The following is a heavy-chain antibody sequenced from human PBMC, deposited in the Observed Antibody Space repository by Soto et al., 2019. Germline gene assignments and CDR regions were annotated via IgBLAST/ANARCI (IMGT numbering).Heavy chain of an antibody. CDR2: TGSGTGPG. CDR1: GGSLSTNP. V-gene: IGHV1-69*06. J-gene: IGHJ5*02. Sequence: SVEVSCKAAGGSLSTNPNSWVRQAPGQGLEWMGGTGSGTGPGNHAQKFQGRLTVTADKSTSTVYMELTNLSSEDTAVYYCARRHRGGFFRFLGSCGQGTLVTVSS. CDR3: ARRHRGGFFRFLGS. D-gene: IGHD2-15*01.